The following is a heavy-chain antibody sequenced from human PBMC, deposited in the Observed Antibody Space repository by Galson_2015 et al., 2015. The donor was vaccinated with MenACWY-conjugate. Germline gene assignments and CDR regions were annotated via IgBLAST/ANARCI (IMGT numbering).Heavy chain of an antibody. CDR3: ASGIAEAGGAGLDY. D-gene: IGHD6-13*01. CDR2: IWYDGRNT. CDR1: GFAFSTYG. V-gene: IGHV3-33*01. J-gene: IGHJ4*02. Sequence: SLRLSCAASGFAFSTYGIHWVRQAPGKGLEWVALIWYDGRNTYYADSVKGRFTISRDNSKNTLYLQMNSLRAEDTAVYYCASGIAEAGGAGLDYWGQGTLVTVSS.